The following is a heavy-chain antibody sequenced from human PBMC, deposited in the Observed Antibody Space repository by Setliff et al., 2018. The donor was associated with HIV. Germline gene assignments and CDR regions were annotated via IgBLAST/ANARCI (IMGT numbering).Heavy chain of an antibody. CDR2: IFYSGTT. Sequence: SETLSLTCTVSGGSINNYYWSWIRQSPGKGLEWIGYIFYSGTTNYNPSLTSRVSISVDTSNNRFSLNLTSVTAADTAVYYCARHVSRFSAISVWGKGTTVTVSS. CDR1: GGSINNYY. D-gene: IGHD3-3*01. J-gene: IGHJ6*04. V-gene: IGHV4-59*08. CDR3: ARHVSRFSAISV.